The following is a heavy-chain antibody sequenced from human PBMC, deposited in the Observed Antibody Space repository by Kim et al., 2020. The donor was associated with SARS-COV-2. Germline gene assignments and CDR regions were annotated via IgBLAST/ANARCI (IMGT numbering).Heavy chain of an antibody. Sequence: GGSLRLSCTASGFIFTNFGLHWVRQAPGKGLEWVAAISSDGSRDYYADSVKGRFTISRDNPKSTIYLQMNSLRDEDTAVYYCARLATGWGQGTLVTVSS. CDR3: ARLATG. CDR1: GFIFTNFG. CDR2: ISSDGSRD. J-gene: IGHJ4*02. V-gene: IGHV3-30*04. D-gene: IGHD5-12*01.